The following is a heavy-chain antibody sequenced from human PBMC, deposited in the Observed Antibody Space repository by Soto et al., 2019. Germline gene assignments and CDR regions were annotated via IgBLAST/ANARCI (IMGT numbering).Heavy chain of an antibody. D-gene: IGHD6-19*01. CDR1: GGYS. CDR2: FYSSGSI. Sequence: GGYSWSWIRHHPGKGLEWIGSFYSSGSIIYNPSLRSRVSITGDMSTNQFSMSLTSVTAADTARYYCARMYSSGSGWFHPWGQGTLVTVSS. V-gene: IGHV4-31*02. J-gene: IGHJ5*02. CDR3: ARMYSSGSGWFHP.